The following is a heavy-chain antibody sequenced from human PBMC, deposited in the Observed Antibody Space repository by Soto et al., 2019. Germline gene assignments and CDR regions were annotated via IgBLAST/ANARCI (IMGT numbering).Heavy chain of an antibody. CDR2: IYYSGST. Sequence: PSETLSLTCTVSGGSISSYYWSWIRQPPGKRLEWIGYIYYSGSTNYNPSLKRRVTISVDTSKNQFSLKLSSVTAADTAVYYCARAATMVRGVIGPTYYYYYMDVWGKGTTVTVSS. CDR3: ARAATMVRGVIGPTYYYYYMDV. J-gene: IGHJ6*03. CDR1: GGSISSYY. D-gene: IGHD3-10*01. V-gene: IGHV4-59*01.